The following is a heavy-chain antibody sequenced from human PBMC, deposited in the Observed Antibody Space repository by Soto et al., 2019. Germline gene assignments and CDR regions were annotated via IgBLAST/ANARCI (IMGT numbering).Heavy chain of an antibody. J-gene: IGHJ6*02. V-gene: IGHV3-21*01. CDR3: ARGMYSSSWYYYGMDV. CDR2: ISSSSSYI. CDR1: GFTFSSYS. Sequence: PGGSLRLSCAASGFTFSSYSMNWVRQAPGKGLEWVSSISSSSSYIYYADSVKGRFTISRDNAKNSLYLQMNSLRAEDTAVYYCARGMYSSSWYYYGMDVWGQGTTVTVSS. D-gene: IGHD6-13*01.